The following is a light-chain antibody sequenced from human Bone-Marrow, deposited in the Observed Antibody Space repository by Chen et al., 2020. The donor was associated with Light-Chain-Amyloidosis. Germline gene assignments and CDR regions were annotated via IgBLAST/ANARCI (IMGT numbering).Light chain of an antibody. CDR2: GAS. V-gene: IGKV3-15*01. J-gene: IGKJ1*01. Sequence: EIVMTQSPATLSVSPGERATLSCRASQSVNTNLAWYQQKPGQGPRLLIYGASTMATGIPARFSASGSGTELTLTISSLQSEDFAVYYCQQYNNWPGTFGQGTKVEIK. CDR3: QQYNNWPGT. CDR1: QSVNTN.